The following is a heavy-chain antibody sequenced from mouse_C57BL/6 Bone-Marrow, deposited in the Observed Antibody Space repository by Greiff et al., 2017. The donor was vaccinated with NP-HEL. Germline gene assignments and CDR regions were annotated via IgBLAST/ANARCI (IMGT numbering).Heavy chain of an antibody. D-gene: IGHD1-3*01. Sequence: QVQLQQPGAELVMPGASVKLSCKASGYTFTSYWMHWVKQRPGQGLEWIGEIDPSDSYTNYNQKFKGKSTLTVDKSSSTAYMQLSSLTSEDSAVYYCARTNYWSCDVGGTGTAVTVSA. V-gene: IGHV1-69*01. CDR1: GYTFTSYW. CDR2: IDPSDSYT. J-gene: IGHJ1*03. CDR3: ARTNYWSCDV.